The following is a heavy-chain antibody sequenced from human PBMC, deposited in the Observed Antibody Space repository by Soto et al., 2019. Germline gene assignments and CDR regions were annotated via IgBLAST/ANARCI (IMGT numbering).Heavy chain of an antibody. J-gene: IGHJ4*02. V-gene: IGHV3-23*01. CDR3: AKGYVAADY. CDR2: ISGSGGST. Sequence: EVQLFESGGGLVQPWGSLRLSCAASGFTFSSYAMSWVRQAAGKGLEWVSAISGSGGSTYYADSVKGLFTISRDNTKNALSLQMNSLRSEDTAVYYCAKGYVAADYWGQGTLVTVSS. CDR1: GFTFSSYA. D-gene: IGHD6-25*01.